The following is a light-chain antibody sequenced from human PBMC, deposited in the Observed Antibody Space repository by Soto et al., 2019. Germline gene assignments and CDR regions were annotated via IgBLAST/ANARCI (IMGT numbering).Light chain of an antibody. CDR3: QQYNTFST. CDR2: DVS. Sequence: DIQMTQSPSTLSASVGDRVTITCRASQTISRWLAWYQQKPGKAPKLLIYDVSSLESGVQPRFSGSGSGTEFTLTISRLQPDYFATYYCQQYNTFSTFGQGTKVEIK. J-gene: IGKJ1*01. CDR1: QTISRW. V-gene: IGKV1-5*01.